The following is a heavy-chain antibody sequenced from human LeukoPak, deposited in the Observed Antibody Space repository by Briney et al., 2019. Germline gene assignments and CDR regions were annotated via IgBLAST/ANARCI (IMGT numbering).Heavy chain of an antibody. Sequence: GGSLRLSCAAFGFTFSTYAMSWVRQAPGKGLEWISYISSSSTTIYYADSVEGRFTISRDNAKNSLDLQMNSLRDEDTAVYYCARGRSGWYFDLWGRGTLVTVSS. CDR1: GFTFSTYA. V-gene: IGHV3-48*02. CDR3: ARGRSGWYFDL. D-gene: IGHD3-10*01. J-gene: IGHJ2*01. CDR2: ISSSSTTI.